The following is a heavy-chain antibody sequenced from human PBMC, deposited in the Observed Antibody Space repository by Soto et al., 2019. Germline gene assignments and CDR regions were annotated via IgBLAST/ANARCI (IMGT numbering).Heavy chain of an antibody. D-gene: IGHD3-3*01. V-gene: IGHV3-23*01. Sequence: EVQLLESGGGLVPPGGSLRLSCAASGFTFSSYAMSWVRQAPGKGLEWVSSISDSGGSTYYADSVKGRFIISRDNSKNTLYLQMNSLKAEDTAVYYCAKDGGVHYDYSSSDAFDIWGQGTMVTVSS. CDR2: ISDSGGST. J-gene: IGHJ3*02. CDR3: AKDGGVHYDYSSSDAFDI. CDR1: GFTFSSYA.